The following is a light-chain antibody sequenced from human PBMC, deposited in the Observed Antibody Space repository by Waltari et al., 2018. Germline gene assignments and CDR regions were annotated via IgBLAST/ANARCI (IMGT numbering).Light chain of an antibody. V-gene: IGKV2-28*01. J-gene: IGKJ4*01. Sequence: DIVMTQSPLSLPVTPGEPASISCRSSPSLLHSNGNTYLDWYLQKPGQPPQVLIYLGSNRASGVPDRFRGSGSGTDFTLEISRVEAEDVGVYYCMHALQTPLTFGGGTKVEIK. CDR1: PSLLHSNGNTY. CDR2: LGS. CDR3: MHALQTPLT.